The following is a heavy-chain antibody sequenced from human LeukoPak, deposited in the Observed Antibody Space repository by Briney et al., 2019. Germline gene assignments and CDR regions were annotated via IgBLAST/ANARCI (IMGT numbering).Heavy chain of an antibody. D-gene: IGHD3-9*01. Sequence: GASVKVSCKASGYTFTGYYMHWVRQAPGQGLEWMGWINPNSGGTNYAQKFQGRVTMTRDTSISTAYMELSRLRSDDTAVYYCASPRYFDWLLNHPFDYWGQGTLVTVSS. CDR2: INPNSGGT. CDR1: GYTFTGYY. J-gene: IGHJ4*02. CDR3: ASPRYFDWLLNHPFDY. V-gene: IGHV1-2*02.